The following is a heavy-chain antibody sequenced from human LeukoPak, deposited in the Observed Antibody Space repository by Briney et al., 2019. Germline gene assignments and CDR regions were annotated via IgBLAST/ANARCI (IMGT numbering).Heavy chain of an antibody. D-gene: IGHD4-17*01. CDR2: ISYDGSNK. V-gene: IGHV3-30*18. J-gene: IGHJ4*02. CDR1: GFTFSSYG. Sequence: GGSLRLSCAASGFTFSSYGMHWVRQAPGKGLEWVAVISYDGSNKYYADSVKGRFTISRDNSKNTLYLQMNSLRAEDTAVYYCAKSPHDYGDYVGGDPFDYWGQGTLVTVSS. CDR3: AKSPHDYGDYVGGDPFDY.